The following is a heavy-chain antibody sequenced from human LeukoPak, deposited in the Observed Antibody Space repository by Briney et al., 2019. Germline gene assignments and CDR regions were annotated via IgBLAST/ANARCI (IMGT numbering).Heavy chain of an antibody. V-gene: IGHV3-23*01. Sequence: GGSLRLSCAVSGITLSNYGMSWVRQAPGKGLEWVAGISDSGGRTNYADSVRGRFTISRDNPKNTLYLQMNSLRAEDTAVYFCAKRGVAIRVILVGFHKEAYYFDSWGQGALVTVSS. J-gene: IGHJ4*02. D-gene: IGHD3-22*01. CDR2: ISDSGGRT. CDR1: GITLSNYG. CDR3: AKRGVAIRVILVGFHKEAYYFDS.